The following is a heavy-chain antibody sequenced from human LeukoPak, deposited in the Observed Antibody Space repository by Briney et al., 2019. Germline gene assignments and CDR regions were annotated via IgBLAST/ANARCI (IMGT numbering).Heavy chain of an antibody. V-gene: IGHV3-7*01. Sequence: QPGGSLRLSCAASGFTFSSYWMSWVRQAPGKGLEWVANIKQDGSEKYYVDSVKGRFTISRDNAKNSLYLQMNSLRAEDTAAYYCARVMYSSGWSFDYWGQGTLVTVSS. D-gene: IGHD6-19*01. J-gene: IGHJ4*02. CDR2: IKQDGSEK. CDR3: ARVMYSSGWSFDY. CDR1: GFTFSSYW.